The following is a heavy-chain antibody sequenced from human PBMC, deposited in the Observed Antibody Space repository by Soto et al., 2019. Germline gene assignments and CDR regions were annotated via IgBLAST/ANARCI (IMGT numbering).Heavy chain of an antibody. Sequence: SGATLFNPTRTLTLTLTCCVFSLRASLMCGIGIREPPGNALEWLALIDCDDDKYYSTSLKTRLTISKDTSKNQVVLTMTNMDPVDTATYYSARIPKYYDFWSGGYYYGMDVWGQGTTVTVSS. J-gene: IGHJ6*02. CDR2: IDCDDDK. V-gene: IGHV2-70*01. D-gene: IGHD3-3*01. CDR3: ARIPKYYDFWSGGYYYGMDV. CDR1: VFSLRASLMC.